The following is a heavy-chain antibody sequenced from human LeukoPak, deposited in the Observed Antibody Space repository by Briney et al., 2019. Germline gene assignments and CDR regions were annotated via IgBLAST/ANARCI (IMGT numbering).Heavy chain of an antibody. CDR1: GFSFRNSW. V-gene: IGHV3-7*01. CDR3: ARLNWDDGEVSGFDQ. J-gene: IGHJ5*02. CDR2: IKQDETEI. Sequence: GGSLRLSCAASGFSFRNSWMSWVRQAPEKGLEWVANIKQDETEIYYADSVRGRFTISRDNAKRSLFLQMSILRVEDTALYYCARLNWDDGEVSGFDQWGQGILVTVSS. D-gene: IGHD1-26*01.